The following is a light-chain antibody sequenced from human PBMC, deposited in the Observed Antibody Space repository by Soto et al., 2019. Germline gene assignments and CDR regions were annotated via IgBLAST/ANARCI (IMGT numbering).Light chain of an antibody. V-gene: IGLV1-47*01. CDR1: SSNIGSNY. Sequence: QSVLTQPPSASGTPGQRVTISCSGSSSNIGSNYVFWYQHLPGTAPKLLIYRNNQRPSGVPDRFSGSKSGTSASLAISGLRSEDETDSYCAAWDDSLSGVVFGGGTKLTVL. CDR2: RNN. CDR3: AAWDDSLSGVV. J-gene: IGLJ2*01.